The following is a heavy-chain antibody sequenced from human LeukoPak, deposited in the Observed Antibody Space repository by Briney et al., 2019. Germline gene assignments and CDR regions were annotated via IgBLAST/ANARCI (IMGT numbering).Heavy chain of an antibody. V-gene: IGHV1-18*01. J-gene: IGHJ3*02. D-gene: IGHD2-15*01. CDR3: ASPKYCSGGSCYGHAFDI. Sequence: ASVKVSCKASGYTFTSYGISWVRQAPGQGLEWMGWISAYNGNTNYAQKLQGRVTITTDESTSTAYMELSSLRSEDTAVYYCASPKYCSGGSCYGHAFDIWGQGTMVTVSS. CDR2: ISAYNGNT. CDR1: GYTFTSYG.